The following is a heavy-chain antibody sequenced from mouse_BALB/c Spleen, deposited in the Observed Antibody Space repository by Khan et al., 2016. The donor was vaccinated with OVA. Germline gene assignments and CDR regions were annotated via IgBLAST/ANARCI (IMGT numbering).Heavy chain of an antibody. CDR2: LWSDGST. D-gene: IGHD2-12*01. CDR1: GFSLITYG. CDR3: ARNSYRYDFAY. J-gene: IGHJ3*01. V-gene: IGHV2-2*01. Sequence: QVQLQQSGPGLVQPSQSLSITCTVSGFSLITYGVHWVRQSPGKGLEWLGVLWSDGSTDYNAAFISRLSITKDNSKSQVFFKVNSLQADDTAIYYCARNSYRYDFAYWGRGTLVTVSA.